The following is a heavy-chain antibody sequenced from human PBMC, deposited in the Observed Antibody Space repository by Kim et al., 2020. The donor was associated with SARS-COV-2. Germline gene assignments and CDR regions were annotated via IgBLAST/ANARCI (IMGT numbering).Heavy chain of an antibody. CDR3: ARDRMIVGHGWFDP. CDR1: GFTVSSNY. D-gene: IGHD3-22*01. CDR2: IYSGGST. Sequence: GGSLRLSCAASGFTVSSNYMSWVRQAPGKGLEWVSVIYSGGSTYYADSVKGRFTISRDNSKNTLYLQMNSLRAEDTAVYYCARDRMIVGHGWFDPWGQGTLVTVSS. V-gene: IGHV3-66*01. J-gene: IGHJ5*02.